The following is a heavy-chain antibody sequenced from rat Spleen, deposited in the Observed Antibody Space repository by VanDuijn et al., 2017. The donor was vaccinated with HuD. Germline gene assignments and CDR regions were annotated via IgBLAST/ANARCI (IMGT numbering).Heavy chain of an antibody. Sequence: QVQLKESGPGLVQPSQTLSLTCTVSGFSLTSYGVIWVRQPPGKGLEWMGVIWGNGDTNYNSALQSRLSISRDTSKSQLFLQMNNLQTEDTAMYFCARSDYSSPYYFDYWGQGTLVTVSS. CDR3: ARSDYSSPYYFDY. J-gene: IGHJ3*01. D-gene: IGHD1-2*01. V-gene: IGHV2S61*01. CDR1: GFSLTSYG. CDR2: IWGNGDT.